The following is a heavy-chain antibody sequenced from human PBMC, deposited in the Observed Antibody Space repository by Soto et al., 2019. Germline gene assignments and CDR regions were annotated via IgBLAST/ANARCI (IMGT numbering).Heavy chain of an antibody. CDR3: VRGMNPLF. CDR1: GFTFRSFT. V-gene: IGHV3-21*06. J-gene: IGHJ4*01. CDR2: ISISSSDR. Sequence: GGSLRLSCAASGFTFRSFTMNWVRQVPGKGLEWVSSISISSSDRYYADSVRGRFTISRDNAKNALYLQMNSLRADDTAVYFCVRGMNPLFGGQGTLVTVSS.